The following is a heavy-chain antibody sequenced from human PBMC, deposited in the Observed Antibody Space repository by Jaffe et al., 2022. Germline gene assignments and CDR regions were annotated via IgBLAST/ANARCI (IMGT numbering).Heavy chain of an antibody. D-gene: IGHD4-17*01. V-gene: IGHV3-30*02. Sequence: QVQLVESGGGVVQPGGSLRLSCAASGFTFSSYGMHWVRQAPGKGLEWVAFIRYDGSNKYYADSVKGRFTISRDNSKNTLYLQMNSLRAEDTAVYYCAKDRYGDYAEYFQHWGQGTLVTVSS. CDR1: GFTFSSYG. J-gene: IGHJ1*01. CDR3: AKDRYGDYAEYFQH. CDR2: IRYDGSNK.